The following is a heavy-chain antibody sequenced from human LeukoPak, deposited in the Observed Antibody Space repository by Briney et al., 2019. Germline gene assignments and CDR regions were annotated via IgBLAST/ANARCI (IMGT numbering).Heavy chain of an antibody. Sequence: ASVKVSCKASGCTFTGYYMHWVRQAPGQGLEWMGWINPNSGGTNYAQKFQGRVTMTRDTSISTAYMELSRLRSDDTAVYYCARDTGLMRLLGYWGQGTLVTVSS. CDR3: ARDTGLMRLLGY. CDR1: GCTFTGYY. CDR2: INPNSGGT. V-gene: IGHV1-2*02. D-gene: IGHD3-16*01. J-gene: IGHJ4*02.